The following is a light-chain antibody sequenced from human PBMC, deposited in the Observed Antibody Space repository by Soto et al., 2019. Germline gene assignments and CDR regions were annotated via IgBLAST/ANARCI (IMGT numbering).Light chain of an antibody. CDR3: CSYAGGTSVV. J-gene: IGLJ2*01. V-gene: IGLV2-23*01. Sequence: QSVLTQPASVSGSPGQSITISCTGSSSDVGKYTLVSWYQHHPGKAPKLMIYEDIERPSGVSNRFSGSKSGNTASLTISGRQTEDEADYYCCSYAGGTSVVFGGGTKLTVL. CDR1: SSDVGKYTL. CDR2: EDI.